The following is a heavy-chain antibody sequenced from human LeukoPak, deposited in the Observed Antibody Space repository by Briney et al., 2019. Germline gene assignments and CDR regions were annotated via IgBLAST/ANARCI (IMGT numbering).Heavy chain of an antibody. CDR2: ISAYNGNT. Sequence: GASVKVSCKASGYTFTSYGISWVRQAPGQGLGWMGWISAYNGNTNYAQKLQGRVTMTTVTSTAYMELRSLRSDDTAVYYCARDLSGSYYPYFDYWGQGTLVTVSS. J-gene: IGHJ4*02. D-gene: IGHD1-26*01. V-gene: IGHV1-18*01. CDR3: ARDLSGSYYPYFDY. CDR1: GYTFTSYG.